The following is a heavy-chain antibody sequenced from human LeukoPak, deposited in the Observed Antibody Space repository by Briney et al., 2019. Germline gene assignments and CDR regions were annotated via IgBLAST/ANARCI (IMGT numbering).Heavy chain of an antibody. CDR3: ARMVFDAFDI. V-gene: IGHV4-4*07. Sequence: PSETLSLTCTVSGGSITNYYWSWIRQSAGKGLEWIGRINTSGDTSYNPSIRSRVTMSVDTSKNQFSLKLSSVTAADTAVYYCARMVFDAFDIWGQGTMVTVSS. CDR1: GGSITNYY. J-gene: IGHJ3*02. CDR2: INTSGDT. D-gene: IGHD2-8*01.